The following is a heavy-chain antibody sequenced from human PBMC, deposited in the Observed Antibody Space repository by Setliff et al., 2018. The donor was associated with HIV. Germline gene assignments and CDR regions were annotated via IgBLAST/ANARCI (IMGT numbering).Heavy chain of an antibody. CDR3: ARDPRRSPQRRYYGMDV. V-gene: IGHV1-46*01. J-gene: IGHJ6*02. CDR2: INPSGGST. CDR1: GYTFTSYY. D-gene: IGHD2-21*02. Sequence: ASVKVSCKASGYTFTSYYMHWVRQAPGQGLEWMGIINPSGGSTSYAQKFQGRVTMTRGTSTSTVYMELSSLRSEDTAVYYCARDPRRSPQRRYYGMDVWGQGTTVTVSS.